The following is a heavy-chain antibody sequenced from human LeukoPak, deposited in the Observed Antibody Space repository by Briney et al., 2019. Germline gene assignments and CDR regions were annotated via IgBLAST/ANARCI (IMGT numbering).Heavy chain of an antibody. J-gene: IGHJ6*03. V-gene: IGHV1-2*02. CDR3: ARDNRPTAYCGGDCYSYYYYYYMDV. D-gene: IGHD2-21*02. CDR1: GYTFTGYY. Sequence: GASVKLSRKASGYTFTGYYMHWVRQAPGQGLEWMGWINPNSGGTNYAQKFQGRVTMTRDTSISTAYMEMSRLRSDDTAVYYCARDNRPTAYCGGDCYSYYYYYYMDVWGKGTTVTVSS. CDR2: INPNSGGT.